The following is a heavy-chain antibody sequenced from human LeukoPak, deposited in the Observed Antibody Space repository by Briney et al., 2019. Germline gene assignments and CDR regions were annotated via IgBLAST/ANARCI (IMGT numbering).Heavy chain of an antibody. CDR2: IYHSGIT. D-gene: IGHD3-22*01. J-gene: IGHJ4*02. Sequence: SETLSLTCIVSGYSISGGYYWDWIRQPPGKGLEWIGSIYHSGITYYNPSLKSRVTISVDTSKNNFSLTLNSVTAADTAVYYCARSLDYYDSSGQKYWGQGILVTVSS. CDR3: ARSLDYYDSSGQKY. V-gene: IGHV4-38-2*02. CDR1: GYSISGGYY.